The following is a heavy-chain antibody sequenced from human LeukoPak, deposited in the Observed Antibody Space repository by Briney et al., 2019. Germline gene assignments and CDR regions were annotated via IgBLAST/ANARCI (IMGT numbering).Heavy chain of an antibody. CDR2: ISGSSGHT. Sequence: GGSLRLSCAASGLNFSSYAMSWVRQAPGKGLEWVSAISGSSGHTYYADSVKGRFTLSRDNSKNTPYLQMNSLRAEDTAVYYCAKVGFSEMEWLLYSDHWGQGTLGTVSS. D-gene: IGHD3-3*01. CDR1: GLNFSSYA. J-gene: IGHJ4*02. CDR3: AKVGFSEMEWLLYSDH. V-gene: IGHV3-23*01.